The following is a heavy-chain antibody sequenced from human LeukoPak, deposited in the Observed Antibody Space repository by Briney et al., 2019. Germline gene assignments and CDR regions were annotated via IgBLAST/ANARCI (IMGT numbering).Heavy chain of an antibody. CDR3: ARGRVTEGFDP. V-gene: IGHV4-34*01. CDR1: GGSFSGYY. D-gene: IGHD5-18*01. CDR2: ISHSGST. J-gene: IGHJ5*02. Sequence: SETLSLTCAVYGGSFSGYYWSWIRQPPGKGLEWIGEISHSGSTNYNPSLKSRVTISVDTSKNQFSLKLSSVTAADTAVYYCARGRVTEGFDPWGQGTLVTVSS.